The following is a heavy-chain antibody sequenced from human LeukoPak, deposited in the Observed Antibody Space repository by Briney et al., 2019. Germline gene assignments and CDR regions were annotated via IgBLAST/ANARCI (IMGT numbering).Heavy chain of an antibody. D-gene: IGHD3-22*01. CDR3: ARYYYDSSGYYI. V-gene: IGHV1-3*01. CDR2: INAGNGNT. Sequence: ASVKVSCKASGYTFTSYAMHWVRQAPGQRLEWMGWINAGNGNTKYSQKFQGRVTITRDTSASTAYMELSSLRSEDAAVYYCARYYYDSSGYYIWGQGTLVTVSS. J-gene: IGHJ4*02. CDR1: GYTFTSYA.